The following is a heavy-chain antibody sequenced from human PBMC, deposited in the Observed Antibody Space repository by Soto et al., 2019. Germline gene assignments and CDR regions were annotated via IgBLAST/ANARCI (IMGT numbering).Heavy chain of an antibody. V-gene: IGHV3-74*01. CDR1: GFTFSNYY. J-gene: IGHJ4*02. Sequence: GGALRLSSAASGFTFSNYYMNLVLQTPGRGLEWVARIDNEGASIDYADSVKGRFTISRDNANNTLFLQMSSLRTEDTDVYYCARGTPNFNFWGQGTLVTVSS. CDR2: IDNEGASI. CDR3: ARGTPNFNF.